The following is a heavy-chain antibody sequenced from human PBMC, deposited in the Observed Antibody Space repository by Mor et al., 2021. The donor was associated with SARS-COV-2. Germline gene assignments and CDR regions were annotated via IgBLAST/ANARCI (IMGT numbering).Heavy chain of an antibody. CDR2: ISGSSGSP. Sequence: VSAISGSSGSPFYADSVKGRFTVSRDNSKNTLYLQMNSLGAGDTAVYYCAKEYPSSRDYWGQGTLVTVSS. J-gene: IGHJ4*02. D-gene: IGHD6-6*01. V-gene: IGHV3-23*01. CDR3: AKEYPSSRDY.